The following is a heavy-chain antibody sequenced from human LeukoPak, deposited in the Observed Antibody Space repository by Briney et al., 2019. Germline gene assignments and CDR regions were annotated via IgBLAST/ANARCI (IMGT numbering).Heavy chain of an antibody. V-gene: IGHV3-21*04. D-gene: IGHD2-21*01. CDR3: ARTIAQYSNTWLYYYYGLDV. CDR2: ISAGSEDS. J-gene: IGHJ6*02. CDR1: GFSFNTYV. Sequence: GGSLRLSCAASGFSFNTYVMHWVRQAPGKGLEWVSSISAGSEDSYYADSVKGRFTISRDNSKSTLYLQMNSLRADDTAVYYCARTIAQYSNTWLYYYYGLDVWGQGTTVTVSS.